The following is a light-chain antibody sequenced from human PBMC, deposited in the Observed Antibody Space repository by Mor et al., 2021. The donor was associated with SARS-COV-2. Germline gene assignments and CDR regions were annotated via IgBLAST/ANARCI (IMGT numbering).Light chain of an antibody. J-gene: IGLJ2*01. V-gene: IGLV2-23*01. CDR3: CSYAGTYVI. Sequence: SGASHRISGSKSGNTASLTISGLQAEDEADYYCCSYAGTYVIFGGGTKLTVL.